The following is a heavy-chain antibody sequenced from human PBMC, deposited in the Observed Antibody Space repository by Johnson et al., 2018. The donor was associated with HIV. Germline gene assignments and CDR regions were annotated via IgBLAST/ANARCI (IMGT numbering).Heavy chain of an antibody. CDR3: AREYSSGWHEVFAFDI. J-gene: IGHJ3*02. V-gene: IGHV3-30*04. D-gene: IGHD6-19*01. CDR2: ISYDGSNK. Sequence: QVQLVESGGGVVQPGRSLRLSCAASGFTFSSYAMHWVRQAPGKGLEWVAVISYDGSNKYYADSVKGRFTISRDNSKNTLDLQMNSLRAEDTAVYYCAREYSSGWHEVFAFDIWGQGIMVTVSS. CDR1: GFTFSSYA.